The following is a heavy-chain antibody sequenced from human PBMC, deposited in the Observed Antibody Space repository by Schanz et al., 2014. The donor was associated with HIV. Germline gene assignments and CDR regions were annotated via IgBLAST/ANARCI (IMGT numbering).Heavy chain of an antibody. D-gene: IGHD5-18*01. Sequence: QVQLVESGGGVVQPGRSLRLSCAASGFTFTSFGMHWVRQAPGKGLDWVAVIWYDGSNKYYADSVKGRFTISRDNSKNTLFLQLNSLRAEDTAVYYCARGAGDTDWGRIWGQGTLVTVSS. V-gene: IGHV3-33*01. CDR2: IWYDGSNK. J-gene: IGHJ3*02. CDR1: GFTFTSFG. CDR3: ARGAGDTDWGRI.